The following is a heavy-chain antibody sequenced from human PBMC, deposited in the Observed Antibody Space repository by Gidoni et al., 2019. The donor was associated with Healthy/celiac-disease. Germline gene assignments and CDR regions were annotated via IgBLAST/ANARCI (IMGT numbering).Heavy chain of an antibody. J-gene: IGHJ6*02. CDR3: TTNRPDYYYYGMDV. D-gene: IGHD2-2*01. CDR1: GFTFSNAW. CDR2: IKSKTDGGTT. V-gene: IGHV3-15*07. Sequence: EVQLVESGGGLVKPAGSLRLSCAASGFTFSNAWMNWVRQAPGKGLAWVGRIKSKTDGGTTDYAAPVKGRFTISRDDSKNTLYLQMNSLKTEDTAVYYCTTNRPDYYYYGMDVWGQGTTVTVSS.